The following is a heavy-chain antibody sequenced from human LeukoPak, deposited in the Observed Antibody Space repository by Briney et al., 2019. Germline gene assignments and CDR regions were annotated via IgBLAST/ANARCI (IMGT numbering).Heavy chain of an antibody. J-gene: IGHJ4*02. CDR2: IYYNGYT. CDR3: ARAGQSGNYAYNFDY. V-gene: IGHV4-59*01. CDR1: GGSISSYY. Sequence: SETLSLTCTVSGGSISSYYWSWIQQPPGKGLEWIGHIYYNGYTKYNPSLNSRVTISVDTSRNQFSLKLYSVTAADTAVYYCARAGQSGNYAYNFDYWGQGTLVTVSS. D-gene: IGHD1-26*01.